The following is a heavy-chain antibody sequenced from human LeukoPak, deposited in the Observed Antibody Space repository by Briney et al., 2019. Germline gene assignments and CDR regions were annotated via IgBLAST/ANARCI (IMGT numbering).Heavy chain of an antibody. D-gene: IGHD2-2*01. CDR2: INHSGST. Sequence: PSETLSLTCAVYGGSFSGYYWSWIRQPPGKGLEWIGEINHSGSTNYNPSLKSRVTISVDTSKNQFSLKLSSVTAADTAGYYCARGRMCSSTSCYHNWFDRWGQGTLVTVSS. CDR1: GGSFSGYY. V-gene: IGHV4-34*01. J-gene: IGHJ5*02. CDR3: ARGRMCSSTSCYHNWFDR.